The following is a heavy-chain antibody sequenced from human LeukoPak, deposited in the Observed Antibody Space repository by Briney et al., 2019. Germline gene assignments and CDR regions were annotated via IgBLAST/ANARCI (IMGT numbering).Heavy chain of an antibody. CDR2: ISWNSGSI. Sequence: GGSLRLSCAASGFTFYDYTMHWVRQAPGKGLEWVSGISWNSGSIGYADSVKGRFTISRDNAKNSLYLQMNSLRAEDTALYYCARDCTVTTCDFQHWGQGTLVTVSS. J-gene: IGHJ1*01. CDR1: GFTFYDYT. V-gene: IGHV3-9*01. CDR3: ARDCTVTTCDFQH. D-gene: IGHD4-17*01.